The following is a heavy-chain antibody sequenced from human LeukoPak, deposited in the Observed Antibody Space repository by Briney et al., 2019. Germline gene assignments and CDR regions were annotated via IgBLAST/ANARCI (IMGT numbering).Heavy chain of an antibody. V-gene: IGHV3-30*18. D-gene: IGHD3-3*01. J-gene: IGHJ5*02. CDR1: GFTFSSYG. CDR2: ISYDGSNK. Sequence: PGGSLRLSCAASGFTFSSYGMHWARQAPGKGLEWVAVISYDGSNKYYADSVKGRFTISRDNSKNTLYLQMNSLRAEDTAVYYCAKDSEMNYDFWSGYYNWFDPWGQGTLVTVSS. CDR3: AKDSEMNYDFWSGYYNWFDP.